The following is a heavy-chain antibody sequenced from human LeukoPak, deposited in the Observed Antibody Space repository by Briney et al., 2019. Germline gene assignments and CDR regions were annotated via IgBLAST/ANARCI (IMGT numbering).Heavy chain of an antibody. J-gene: IGHJ4*02. D-gene: IGHD3-22*01. Sequence: SVKVSCKASGGTFSSYAISWVRQAPGQGLEWMGGIIPIFGTANYAQKFQGRVTITTDESTSTAYMELSSLRSEDTAVYYCARGLRGEGGYYDYWGQGTLVTVSS. CDR2: IIPIFGTA. V-gene: IGHV1-69*05. CDR3: ARGLRGEGGYYDY. CDR1: GGTFSSYA.